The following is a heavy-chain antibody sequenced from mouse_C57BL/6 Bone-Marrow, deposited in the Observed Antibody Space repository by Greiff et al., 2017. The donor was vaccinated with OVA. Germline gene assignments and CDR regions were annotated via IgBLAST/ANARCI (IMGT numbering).Heavy chain of an antibody. CDR3: ARAGDSSGYPFAY. CDR1: GYTFTSYW. D-gene: IGHD3-2*02. V-gene: IGHV1-62-3*01. CDR2: IDPNSGGT. Sequence: QVQLQQPGAELVKPGASVKLSCKASGYTFTSYWMHWVKQRPGRGLEWIGRIDPNSGGTKYNEKFKSKATLTVDKPSSTAYMQLSSLTSEDSAVYYCARAGDSSGYPFAYWGQGTLVTVSA. J-gene: IGHJ3*01.